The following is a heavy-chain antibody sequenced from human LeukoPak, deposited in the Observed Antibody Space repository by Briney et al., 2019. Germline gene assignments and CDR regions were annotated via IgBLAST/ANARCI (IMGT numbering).Heavy chain of an antibody. CDR1: GGSISSGDYY. CDR2: IYYSGST. CDR3: ARETYDFWSGLNWFDP. D-gene: IGHD3-3*01. V-gene: IGHV4-30-4*01. J-gene: IGHJ5*02. Sequence: SETLSLTCTVSGGSISSGDYYWSWIRQLPGKGLEWIGYIYYSGSTYYNPSLKSRVTISVDTSKNQFSLKLSSVTAAVTAVYYCARETYDFWSGLNWFDPWGQGTLVTVSS.